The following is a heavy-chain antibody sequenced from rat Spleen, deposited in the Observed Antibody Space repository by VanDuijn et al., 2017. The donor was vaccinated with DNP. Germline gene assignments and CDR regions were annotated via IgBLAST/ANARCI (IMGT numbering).Heavy chain of an antibody. CDR2: ISPSGGST. J-gene: IGHJ1*01. Sequence: EVRLVESGGGLVQPGGSLKLSCTASGFTFSDYYMAWVRQAPTKGLEWVTYISPSGGSTYYRDSVKGRFTVSRDNAKSSLYLQMDSLRSEDTATYYCTRRGRVTTVAAYWYFDFWGPGTMVTVSS. V-gene: IGHV5-27*01. CDR3: TRRGRVTTVAAYWYFDF. CDR1: GFTFSDYY. D-gene: IGHD1-11*01.